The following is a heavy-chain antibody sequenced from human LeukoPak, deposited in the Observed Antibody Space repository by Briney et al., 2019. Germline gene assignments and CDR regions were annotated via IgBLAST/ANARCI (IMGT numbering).Heavy chain of an antibody. Sequence: HPGASLRLSCAASGFTFSSYAMSWVRQAPGKGLEWVSGISGSGGSTYYPDSVKGRFTISRDNSKNTLYLQMNSLRAEDTAVYYCAKRVRGGIWGQGTMVTVSS. J-gene: IGHJ3*02. CDR2: ISGSGGST. CDR1: GFTFSSYA. V-gene: IGHV3-23*01. D-gene: IGHD2-15*01. CDR3: AKRVRGGI.